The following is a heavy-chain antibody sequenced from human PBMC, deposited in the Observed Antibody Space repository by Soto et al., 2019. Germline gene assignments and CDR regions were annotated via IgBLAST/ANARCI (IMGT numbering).Heavy chain of an antibody. V-gene: IGHV4-4*02. D-gene: IGHD6-19*01. J-gene: IGHJ4*02. Sequence: QVQLQESGPGLVKPSGTLSLTCAVSGDSVSSPYYWCWVRQPPGKGLEWIGEVFHTGTTSYNPSLWSLVTISRDKSINQFSLALSSVTAADTAVYYCARSAGWYAVHSWGPGTLVIVSS. CDR1: GDSVSSPYY. CDR3: ARSAGWYAVHS. CDR2: VFHTGTT.